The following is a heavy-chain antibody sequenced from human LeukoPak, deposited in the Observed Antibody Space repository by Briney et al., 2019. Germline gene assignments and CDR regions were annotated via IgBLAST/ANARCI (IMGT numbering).Heavy chain of an antibody. CDR1: GFTFSSYG. J-gene: IGHJ4*02. V-gene: IGHV3-30*02. CDR2: IRYDGSNK. D-gene: IGHD3-22*01. CDR3: AKEDYYDSSGYYFDY. Sequence: PGGSLRLSCAASGFTFSSYGMHWVRQAPGKGLEWVAFIRYDGSNKYYADSVKGRFTISRDNSTNTLYLQMNSLRAEDTAVYYCAKEDYYDSSGYYFDYWGQGTLVTVSS.